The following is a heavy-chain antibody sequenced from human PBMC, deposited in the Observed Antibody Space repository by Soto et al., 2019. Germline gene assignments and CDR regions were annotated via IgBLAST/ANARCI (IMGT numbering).Heavy chain of an antibody. V-gene: IGHV3-49*03. CDR3: TRDGGVQLWSDYYYGMDV. D-gene: IGHD5-18*01. Sequence: GGSLRLSCTASGFTFGDYAMSWFRQAPGKGLEWVGFIRSKAYGGTTEYAASVKGRFTISRDDSKSIAYLQMNSLKTEDTAVYYCTRDGGVQLWSDYYYGMDVWGQGTTVTVSS. CDR1: GFTFGDYA. CDR2: IRSKAYGGTT. J-gene: IGHJ6*02.